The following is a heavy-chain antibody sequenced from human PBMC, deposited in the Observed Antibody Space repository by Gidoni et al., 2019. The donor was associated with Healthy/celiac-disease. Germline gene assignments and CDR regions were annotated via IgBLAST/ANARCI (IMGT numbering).Heavy chain of an antibody. V-gene: IGHV3-74*01. CDR3: ARASKGVWSGYFSVPPYGMDV. D-gene: IGHD3-3*01. CDR1: GFTFSSYW. Sequence: EVQLVESGGGLVQPGGSLRLSCAASGFTFSSYWMHWVRQAPGKGLVWVSRINSDGSSTSYADSVKGRFTISRDNAKNTLYLQMNSLRAEDTAVYYCARASKGVWSGYFSVPPYGMDVWGQGTTVTVSS. CDR2: INSDGSST. J-gene: IGHJ6*02.